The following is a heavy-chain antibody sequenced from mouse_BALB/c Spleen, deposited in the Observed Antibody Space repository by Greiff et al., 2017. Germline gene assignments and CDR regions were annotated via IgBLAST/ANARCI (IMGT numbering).Heavy chain of an antibody. J-gene: IGHJ2*01. D-gene: IGHD1-1*01. V-gene: IGHV2-9*02. CDR1: GFSLTSYG. Sequence: VKLVESGPGLVAPSQSLSITCTVSGFSLTSYGVHWVRQPPGKGLEWLGVIWAGGSTNYNSALMSRLSISKDNSKSQVFLKMNSLQTDDTAMYYCARGLLRGRYFDYWGQGTTLTVSS. CDR2: IWAGGST. CDR3: ARGLLRGRYFDY.